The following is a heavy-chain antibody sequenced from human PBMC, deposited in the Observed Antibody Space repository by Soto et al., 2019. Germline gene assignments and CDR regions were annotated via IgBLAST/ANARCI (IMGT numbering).Heavy chain of an antibody. CDR3: VPGSSGTRGEDS. J-gene: IGHJ4*02. D-gene: IGHD1-1*01. CDR1: GITLSHHA. Sequence: EVQLLESGGGLVQPGGSLRLSCVASGITLSHHAMTWVRQAPGKGLEWVSSVSENGGVTYYADSVKGRSTISRDNSRNTVYLQVNNLRADDTAVYYCVPGSSGTRGEDSWGPGALVTVSS. CDR2: VSENGGVT. V-gene: IGHV3-23*01.